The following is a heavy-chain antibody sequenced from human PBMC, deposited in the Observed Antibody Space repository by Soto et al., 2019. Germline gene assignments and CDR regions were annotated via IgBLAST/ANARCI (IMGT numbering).Heavy chain of an antibody. CDR3: ARGVDCRGGSCYSDWFDP. V-gene: IGHV4-59*01. CDR1: GGCISSYY. D-gene: IGHD2-15*01. J-gene: IGHJ5*02. Sequence: SETLSLTCTVSGGCISSYYWSWIRQPPGKGLEWIGYIYYSGSTNYNPSLKSRVTISVDTSKNQFSLKLSSVTAADTAVYYCARGVDCRGGSCYSDWFDPWGQGTLVTVSS. CDR2: IYYSGST.